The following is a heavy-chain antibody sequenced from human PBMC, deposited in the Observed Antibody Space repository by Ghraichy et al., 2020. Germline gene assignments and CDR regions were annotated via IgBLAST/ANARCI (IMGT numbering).Heavy chain of an antibody. J-gene: IGHJ4*02. CDR1: GFTFSSCS. CDR2: ISSSSVTK. D-gene: IGHD3-3*01. V-gene: IGHV3-48*01. Sequence: GGSLRLSCAIGGFTFSSCSMNWVRQAPGKGLEWVSYISSSSVTKYYADSVNGRFTISRDNAMSLLFLQMNSLTAEDTAIYYCAGSIGDVSARYLDYWGQGTLVTVPS. CDR3: AGSIGDVSARYLDY.